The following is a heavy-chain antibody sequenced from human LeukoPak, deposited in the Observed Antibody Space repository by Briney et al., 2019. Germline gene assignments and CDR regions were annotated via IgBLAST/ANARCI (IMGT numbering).Heavy chain of an antibody. CDR2: IYYNGNT. V-gene: IGHV4-59*01. J-gene: IGHJ6*02. Sequence: PSETLSLTCSVSDGSINSYYWNWIRRPPGKGLEWIGYIYYNGNTNYSPSLKSRVTMSVDTSKNLFSLKVSSVTAADTAVYYCARGRSNYYCMDVWGQGTTVTVSS. CDR1: DGSINSYY. D-gene: IGHD1-26*01. CDR3: ARGRSNYYCMDV.